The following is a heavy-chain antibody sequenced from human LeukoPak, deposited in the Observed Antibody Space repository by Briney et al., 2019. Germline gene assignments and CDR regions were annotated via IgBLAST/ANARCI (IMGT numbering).Heavy chain of an antibody. CDR1: GFTVTNAW. CDR2: IKSISDGGTT. Sequence: GGSLRLSCVASGFTVTNAWMSWVRQAPGKVPERVGRIKSISDGGTTDYDAPVKGRLIISREDSKNTLYLQMHSLRSEDTAVYYCPTQGFVGGSRTFFDYWGQGTLVTVSS. J-gene: IGHJ4*02. D-gene: IGHD3-16*01. V-gene: IGHV3-15*01. CDR3: PTQGFVGGSRTFFDY.